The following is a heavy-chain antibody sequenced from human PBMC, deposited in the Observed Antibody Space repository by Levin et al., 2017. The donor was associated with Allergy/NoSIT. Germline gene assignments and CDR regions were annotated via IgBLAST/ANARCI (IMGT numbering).Heavy chain of an antibody. V-gene: IGHV3-73*01. J-gene: IGHJ3*02. CDR3: TRSSLRYFDWVEDAFDI. D-gene: IGHD3-9*01. CDR2: IRSKANSYAT. Sequence: PGGSLRLSCAASGFTFSGSAMHWVRQASGKGLEWVGRIRSKANSYATAYAASVKGRFTISRDDSKNTAYLQMNSLKTEDTAVYYCTRSSLRYFDWVEDAFDIWGQGTMVTVSS. CDR1: GFTFSGSA.